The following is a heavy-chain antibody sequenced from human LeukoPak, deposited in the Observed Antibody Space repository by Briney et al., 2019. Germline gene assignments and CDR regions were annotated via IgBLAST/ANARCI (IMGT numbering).Heavy chain of an antibody. V-gene: IGHV3-7*01. Sequence: GGSLRLSCAASGFTSTTYWMTWVRQAPGKGLEWVANINQDGTEKYYVDSVKGRFTISRDNAKNSLYLQMNSLRAEDTAVYYCAELGITMIGGVWGKGTTVTISS. D-gene: IGHD3-10*02. CDR3: AELGITMIGGV. CDR2: INQDGTEK. J-gene: IGHJ6*04. CDR1: GFTSTTYW.